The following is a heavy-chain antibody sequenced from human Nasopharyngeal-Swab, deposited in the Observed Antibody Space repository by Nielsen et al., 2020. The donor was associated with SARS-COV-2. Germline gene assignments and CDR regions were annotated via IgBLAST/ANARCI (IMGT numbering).Heavy chain of an antibody. Sequence: ASVKVSCKASGYTFTSNYMHWVRQAPGQGLEWMGIINPSGGSTSYAQKFQGRVTMTRDTSTSTVYMELSSLRSEDPAVYYCARGYCSSTSCYVRGNYFYYWGQGTLVTVSS. CDR2: INPSGGST. CDR1: GYTFTSNY. J-gene: IGHJ4*02. D-gene: IGHD2-2*01. CDR3: ARGYCSSTSCYVRGNYFYY. V-gene: IGHV1-46*01.